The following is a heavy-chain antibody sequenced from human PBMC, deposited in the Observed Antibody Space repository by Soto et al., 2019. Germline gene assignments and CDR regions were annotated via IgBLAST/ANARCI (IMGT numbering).Heavy chain of an antibody. D-gene: IGHD3-9*01. J-gene: IGHJ6*02. Sequence: PGESLKISCKGSGDSFTTNWVTWVRQMPGKGLEWMGRIDPSDSYTNYSPSFQGHVTISADKSIGTAYLQWSSLKASDTAMYYCATTFDRHYYGMDVWGQGTTVTVSS. CDR2: IDPSDSYT. CDR3: ATTFDRHYYGMDV. V-gene: IGHV5-10-1*01. CDR1: GDSFTTNW.